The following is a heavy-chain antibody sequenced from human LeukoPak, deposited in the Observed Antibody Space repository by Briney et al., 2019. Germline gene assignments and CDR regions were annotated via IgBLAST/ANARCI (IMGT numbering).Heavy chain of an antibody. D-gene: IGHD2-2*01. Sequence: GGSLRLSCAASGFTFSSYAMSWVRQAPGKGLEWVSAISGSGGSTYYADSVKGRFTISRDNSKNTLYLQMNSLRAEDTAVYYCAKDSLIVVVPAAMDYWGQGTLVTVSS. J-gene: IGHJ4*02. V-gene: IGHV3-23*01. CDR2: ISGSGGST. CDR1: GFTFSSYA. CDR3: AKDSLIVVVPAAMDY.